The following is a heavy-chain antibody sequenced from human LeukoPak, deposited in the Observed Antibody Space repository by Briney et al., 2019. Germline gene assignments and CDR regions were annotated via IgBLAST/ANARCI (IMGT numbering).Heavy chain of an antibody. D-gene: IGHD1-26*01. Sequence: GGSLRLSCAASGFTFSSYAMSWVRQAPGKGLERVSGISNSGGYTYYADSAKGRFTISRDNSKNTLSLQMSDLRAEDTAIYYCAKSQYTGNYHFDNWGQGTLVTVSS. CDR3: AKSQYTGNYHFDN. CDR1: GFTFSSYA. CDR2: ISNSGGYT. J-gene: IGHJ4*02. V-gene: IGHV3-23*01.